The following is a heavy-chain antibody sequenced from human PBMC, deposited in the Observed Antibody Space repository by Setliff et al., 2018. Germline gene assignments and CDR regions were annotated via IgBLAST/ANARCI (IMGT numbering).Heavy chain of an antibody. J-gene: IGHJ4*01. CDR3: ARRSGDRGMTTGWPDDFDY. CDR1: GYTFTAYY. Sequence: ASVKVSCKTSGYTFTAYYIYWVRQAPGHGLELMGRIHPNTGSTNYLQDFQGRVTITRDTSIYTVYMELTGLTSGDTAVYYCARRSGDRGMTTGWPDDFDYWGRGTLVTVSS. D-gene: IGHD4-17*01. CDR2: IHPNTGST. V-gene: IGHV1-2*06.